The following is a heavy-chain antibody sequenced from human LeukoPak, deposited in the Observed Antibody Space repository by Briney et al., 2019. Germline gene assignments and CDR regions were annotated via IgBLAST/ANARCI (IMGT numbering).Heavy chain of an antibody. CDR2: IQNGGDS. Sequence: SETLSLTCNVSGSSISNGFFWAWIRQSPGKGLEWIGSIQNGGDSYYNPSLKSRTTMSVDTSKNQFSLKLTSVTAADTAVFYCAGGMGRFCTSSSCYLSFVYWGQGTLVTVSS. CDR1: GSSISNGFF. CDR3: AGGMGRFCTSSSCYLSFVY. V-gene: IGHV4-38-2*02. D-gene: IGHD2-2*01. J-gene: IGHJ4*02.